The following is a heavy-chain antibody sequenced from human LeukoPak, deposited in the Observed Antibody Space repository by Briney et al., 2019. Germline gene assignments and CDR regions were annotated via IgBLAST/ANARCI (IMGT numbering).Heavy chain of an antibody. V-gene: IGHV3-23*01. CDR1: GFTFNTYA. J-gene: IGHJ4*02. D-gene: IGHD2-15*01. CDR3: AKGKGSSSSSIDW. CDR2: ISDSSGST. Sequence: GGSLRLSCAASGFTFNTYAMNWVRQAPGKGLEWVSAISDSSGSTYYADSVKGRFTISRDNSKNTVYLQIHRLRAEDTAVYYCAKGKGSSSSSIDWWGQGTLVTVSS.